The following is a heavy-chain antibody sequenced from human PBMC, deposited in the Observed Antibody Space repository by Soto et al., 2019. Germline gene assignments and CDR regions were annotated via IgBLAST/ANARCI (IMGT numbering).Heavy chain of an antibody. D-gene: IGHD5-18*01. CDR2: ISYVGSNK. V-gene: IGHV3-30-3*01. CDR1: GFTFRNYA. CDR3: ARDKAKDPALLRDYYYYAMDV. J-gene: IGHJ6*02. Sequence: PGGSLRLSCAASGFTFRNYAMHWVRQAPGKGLEGVAVISYVGSNKYYAASVKGRFTISRDNSKNTVYVEINSLRGDDEAVYYCARDKAKDPALLRDYYYYAMDVWAQRTTVIVSS.